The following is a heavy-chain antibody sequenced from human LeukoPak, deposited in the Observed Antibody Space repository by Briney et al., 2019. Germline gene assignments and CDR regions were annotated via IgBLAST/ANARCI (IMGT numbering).Heavy chain of an antibody. CDR1: GGSMSSVHW. CDR2: IYHSGST. CDR3: ARVWDSSGYYYLWAFDI. J-gene: IGHJ3*02. D-gene: IGHD3-22*01. V-gene: IGHV4-4*02. Sequence: SGTLSLTCAVSGGSMSSVHWWSWVRQPPGRGLQWLGEIYHSGSTNYNPSLKSRVTISVDKSKNQFSLKLSSVTAADTAVYYCARVWDSSGYYYLWAFDIWGQGTMVTVSS.